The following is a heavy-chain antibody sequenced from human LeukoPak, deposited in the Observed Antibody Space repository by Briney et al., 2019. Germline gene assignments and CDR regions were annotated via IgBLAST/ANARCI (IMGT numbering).Heavy chain of an antibody. D-gene: IGHD3-22*01. CDR3: AKSRGSSGYYYGFDY. Sequence: PGGSLRLSCAASGFTFSSYAMSWVRQAPGKGLEWVSAISGSGGSTYYADSVKGRFTISRDNSKNTLYLQMNSLRAEDTAVYYCAKSRGSSGYYYGFDYWGQGTLATVSS. V-gene: IGHV3-23*01. J-gene: IGHJ4*02. CDR2: ISGSGGST. CDR1: GFTFSSYA.